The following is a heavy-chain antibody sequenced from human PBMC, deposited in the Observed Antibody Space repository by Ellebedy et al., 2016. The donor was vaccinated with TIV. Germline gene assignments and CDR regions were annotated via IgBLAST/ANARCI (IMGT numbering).Heavy chain of an antibody. CDR1: GLTLSSNY. Sequence: GESLKTSCAVSGLTLSSNYMGWVRQAPGKGLEWVGRIKSKIDGGTTDYAAPVKGRFTISRDDSKNMLYLQMNSLKTEDTAVYYCTTLGGFDYWGQGTLVTVSS. CDR2: IKSKIDGGTT. V-gene: IGHV3-15*01. D-gene: IGHD3-16*01. J-gene: IGHJ4*02. CDR3: TTLGGFDY.